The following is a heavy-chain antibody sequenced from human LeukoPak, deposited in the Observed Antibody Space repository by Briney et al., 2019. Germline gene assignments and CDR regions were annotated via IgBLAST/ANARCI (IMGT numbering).Heavy chain of an antibody. CDR2: INAGNGNT. CDR1: GYTFTSYA. D-gene: IGHD6-6*01. Sequence: ASVKVSCKASGYTFTSYAMHWVRQAPGQRLEWMGWINAGNGNTEYSQKFQGRVTITRDTSASTAYMELSSLRSEDTAVYYCARVARENDAFDIWGQGTMVTVSS. V-gene: IGHV1-3*01. J-gene: IGHJ3*02. CDR3: ARVARENDAFDI.